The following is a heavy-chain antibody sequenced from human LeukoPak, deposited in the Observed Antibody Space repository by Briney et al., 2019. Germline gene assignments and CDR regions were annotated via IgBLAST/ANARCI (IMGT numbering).Heavy chain of an antibody. CDR2: IYYSGST. CDR1: GGSICGYF. V-gene: IGHV4-59*01. J-gene: IGHJ3*02. D-gene: IGHD3-10*01. CDR3: ARRDDAFDI. Sequence: PETLSLTSAVSGGSICGYFWSCMRQPPGKGLEWIEYIYYSGSTNYNPSLKSRVTISVDTSKSQFSLKLSSVTAADTAVYYCARRDDAFDIWGQGTMVTVSS.